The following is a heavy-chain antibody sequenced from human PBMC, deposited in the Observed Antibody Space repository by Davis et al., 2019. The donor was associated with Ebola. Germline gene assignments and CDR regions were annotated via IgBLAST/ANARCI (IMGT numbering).Heavy chain of an antibody. CDR2: ISGSGGST. J-gene: IGHJ6*03. D-gene: IGHD3-3*01. Sequence: GESLKISCAASGFTFSSYAMSWVRQAPGKGLEWVSAISGSGGSTYYADSVKGRFTISRDNSKNTLYLQMNSLRAEDTAVYYCAKASSPIFGVVTAYYYYMDVWGKGTTVTVSS. CDR3: AKASSPIFGVVTAYYYYMDV. CDR1: GFTFSSYA. V-gene: IGHV3-23*01.